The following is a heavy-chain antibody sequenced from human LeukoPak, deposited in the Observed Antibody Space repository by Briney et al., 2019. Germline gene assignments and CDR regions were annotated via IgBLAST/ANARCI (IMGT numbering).Heavy chain of an antibody. CDR3: AREGRDGYSFDY. J-gene: IGHJ4*02. D-gene: IGHD5-24*01. CDR1: GFTVSSNY. Sequence: PGGSLRLSCAASGFTVSSNYMTWVRQAPGKGLEWIGYIYYSGSTNYNPSLKSRVTISVDTSKNQFSLKLNSVTAADTAVYYCAREGRDGYSFDYWGQGTLVTVSS. V-gene: IGHV4-59*02. CDR2: IYYSGST.